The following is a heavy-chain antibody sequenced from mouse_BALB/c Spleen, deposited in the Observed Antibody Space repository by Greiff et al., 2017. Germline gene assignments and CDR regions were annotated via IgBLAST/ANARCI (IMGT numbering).Heavy chain of an antibody. V-gene: IGHV1S82*01. J-gene: IGHJ2*01. CDR1: GYSFTSYW. D-gene: IGHD1-1*01. Sequence: QVQLQQPGAELVRPGASVTLSCKASGYSFTSYWMNWVKQRPGQGLEWIGMIHPSDSETRLTQKFKDKATFTVDKSSSTAYMQLSSPTSEDSAVYYREREEYVIPFAYWGQGTPLTVSA. CDR2: IHPSDSET. CDR3: EREEYVIPFAY.